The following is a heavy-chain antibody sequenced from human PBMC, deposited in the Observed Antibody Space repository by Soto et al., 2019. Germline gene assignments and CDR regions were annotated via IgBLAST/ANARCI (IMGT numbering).Heavy chain of an antibody. J-gene: IGHJ4*02. CDR3: ARAIVVITTYGFDY. Sequence: PSETLSLTCAVSGGSISSSNWWSWVRQPPGKGLEWIGEIYHSGSTNYNPSLKSRVTISVDKSKNQFSLKLSSVTAADTAVYYCARAIVVITTYGFDYWGQGTLVTVSS. CDR1: GGSISSSNW. V-gene: IGHV4-4*02. D-gene: IGHD3-22*01. CDR2: IYHSGST.